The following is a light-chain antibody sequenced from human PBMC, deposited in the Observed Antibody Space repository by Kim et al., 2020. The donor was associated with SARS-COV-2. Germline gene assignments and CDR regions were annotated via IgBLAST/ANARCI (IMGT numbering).Light chain of an antibody. CDR1: SSNIGNNA. J-gene: IGLJ3*02. CDR2: YND. CDR3: ETWDDSVNGWV. V-gene: IGLV1-36*01. Sequence: RQRVTSSCSGNSSNIGNNAVNWYQQFPGKAPKLLIYYNDLLSSGVSDRFSGSKSGTSASLAISGHQSEDEADYYCETWDDSVNGWVFGGGTQLTVL.